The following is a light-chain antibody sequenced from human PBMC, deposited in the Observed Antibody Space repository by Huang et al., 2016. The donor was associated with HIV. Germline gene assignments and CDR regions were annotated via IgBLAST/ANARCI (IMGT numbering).Light chain of an antibody. CDR1: QSVSSGY. Sequence: EIVLTQSPGTLSLSPGERATLSCRASQSVSSGYLAWYQQKPGQAPRFLISGASSRAPGIPDRFSGSGSGTDFTLTISRLEPEDFAVYYCQQYSSSLYTFGQGTKLEIK. V-gene: IGKV3-20*01. J-gene: IGKJ2*01. CDR2: GAS. CDR3: QQYSSSLYT.